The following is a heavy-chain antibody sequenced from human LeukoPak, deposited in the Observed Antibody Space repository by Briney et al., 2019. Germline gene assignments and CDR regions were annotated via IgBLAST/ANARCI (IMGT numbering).Heavy chain of an antibody. CDR3: ARDSAGAAAVVYYYYMDV. J-gene: IGHJ6*03. D-gene: IGHD6-13*01. V-gene: IGHV3-11*04. CDR2: ISSSGSTI. CDR1: GFTFSDYY. Sequence: GGSLRLSCAASGFTFSDYYMSWIRQAPGKGLEWVSYISSSGSTIYYADSVKGRFTISRDNAKNSLYLQMNSLRAEDTAVYYCARDSAGAAAVVYYYYMDVWGKGTTVTVSS.